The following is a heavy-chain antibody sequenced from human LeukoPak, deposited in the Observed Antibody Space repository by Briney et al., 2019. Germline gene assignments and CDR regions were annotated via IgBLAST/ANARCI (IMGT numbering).Heavy chain of an antibody. CDR2: INHSGST. CDR1: GGPLSGYY. V-gene: IGHV4-34*01. CDR3: ARGGALGLYYFDY. D-gene: IGHD3-10*01. Sequence: SETLSLTCAVYGGPLSGYYWSWIRQPPAKGVEWIGEINHSGSTNYNPSLKSRVTRSVDTSKNQSSLRLSALAAADTAVNYCARGGALGLYYFDYWGQGTLVTVSS. J-gene: IGHJ4*02.